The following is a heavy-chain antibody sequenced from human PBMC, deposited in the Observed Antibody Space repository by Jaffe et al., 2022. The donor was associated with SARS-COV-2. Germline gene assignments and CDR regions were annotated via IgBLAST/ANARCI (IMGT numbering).Heavy chain of an antibody. CDR1: GFTFSSYA. J-gene: IGHJ5*02. Sequence: EVQLLESGGGLVQPGGSLRLSCAASGFTFSSYAMNWVRQAPGKGLEWVSAISGSGGRTHYADSVKGRFTISRDNSKNTLYLQMNGLRAEDTAVYHCAKDIYSRLGGNWFDPWGQGTLVTVSS. D-gene: IGHD6-13*01. CDR2: ISGSGGRT. V-gene: IGHV3-23*01. CDR3: AKDIYSRLGGNWFDP.